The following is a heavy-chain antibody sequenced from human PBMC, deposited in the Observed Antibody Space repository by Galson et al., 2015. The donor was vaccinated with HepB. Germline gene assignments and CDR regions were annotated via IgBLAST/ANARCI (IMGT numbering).Heavy chain of an antibody. J-gene: IGHJ4*02. V-gene: IGHV1-46*01. CDR3: ARGPDYYDSSGYYEFDY. CDR2: INPSGGST. D-gene: IGHD3-22*01. CDR1: GYTFTRYY. Sequence: SVKVSCKASGYTFTRYYMHWVRQAPGQGLEWMGMINPSGGSTRYAQKFQGRVTMTRDTSMTTIYMELSSLTSEDTAMYYCARGPDYYDSSGYYEFDYWGQGTLVTVSS.